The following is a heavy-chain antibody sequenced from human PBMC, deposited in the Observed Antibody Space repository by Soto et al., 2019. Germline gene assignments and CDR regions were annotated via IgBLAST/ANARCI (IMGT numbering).Heavy chain of an antibody. CDR3: AKEDGYCSSSSCPFGLDV. V-gene: IGHV3-23*01. D-gene: IGHD2-2*03. Sequence: GSLRLSCAASGFIFGSYAMGWVRQAPGKGLEWVSDISASGDFTFYADSVKGRFTISRDNSKNTLYLQMNSLRADDTAVYFCAKEDGYCSSSSCPFGLDVWGQGTTVTVSS. CDR2: ISASGDFT. CDR1: GFIFGSYA. J-gene: IGHJ6*02.